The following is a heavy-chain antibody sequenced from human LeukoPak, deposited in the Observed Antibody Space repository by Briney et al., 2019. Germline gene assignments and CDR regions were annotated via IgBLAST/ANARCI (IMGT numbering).Heavy chain of an antibody. Sequence: SETLSLTCTVSGGSVSSGSYYWSWIRQPPGKGLEWIGYIYYSGSTNYNPSLKSRVTISVDTSKNQFSLKLSSVTAADTAVYYCARSYYDFWSGYLGPLVANWFDPWGQGTLVTVSS. CDR2: IYYSGST. D-gene: IGHD3-3*01. CDR1: GGSVSSGSYY. CDR3: ARSYYDFWSGYLGPLVANWFDP. V-gene: IGHV4-61*01. J-gene: IGHJ5*02.